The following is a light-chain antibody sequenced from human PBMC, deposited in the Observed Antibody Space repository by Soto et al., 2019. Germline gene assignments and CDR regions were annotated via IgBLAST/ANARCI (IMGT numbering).Light chain of an antibody. CDR2: EVS. V-gene: IGLV2-14*01. CDR3: CGYTGSSIDCN. J-gene: IGLJ1*01. Sequence: QSALTQPASASGSPGQSVTISCTGTSSDVGGYNYVSCYQQHPGKAPKLMIYEVSNRPSGVFNRFSGSKYGNTASLIISGVHADDDADYYCCGYTGSSIDCNFGTGTKLTVL. CDR1: SSDVGGYNY.